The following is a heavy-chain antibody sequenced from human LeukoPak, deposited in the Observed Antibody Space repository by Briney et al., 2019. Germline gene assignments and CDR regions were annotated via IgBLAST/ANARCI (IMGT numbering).Heavy chain of an antibody. CDR3: ARELSDSASAY. Sequence: ASVKVSSTASGYPFTGYYIHWVRQAPGQGREWMGWINPNSGGTHYAQKFQGKVTMPSDTSITTAYMGLSRLTSDDTAVYYCARELSDSASAYWGQGTLVTVSS. J-gene: IGHJ4*02. V-gene: IGHV1-2*02. D-gene: IGHD2-15*01. CDR1: GYPFTGYY. CDR2: INPNSGGT.